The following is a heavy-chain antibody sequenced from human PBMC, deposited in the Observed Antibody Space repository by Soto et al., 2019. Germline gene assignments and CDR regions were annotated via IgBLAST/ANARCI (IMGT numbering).Heavy chain of an antibody. J-gene: IGHJ4*02. Sequence: QVQLVESGGGVVQPGGSLRLSCAASGFTFSNYGMHWVRQAPGKGLEWVAVISYDGSNKYYADSVKGRFTISRDNSKNTLYLQMNSLTTGDTAVYYCARDWVWFGAHPIDYWGQGTLVTVSS. V-gene: IGHV3-30*03. CDR3: ARDWVWFGAHPIDY. CDR2: ISYDGSNK. D-gene: IGHD3-10*01. CDR1: GFTFSNYG.